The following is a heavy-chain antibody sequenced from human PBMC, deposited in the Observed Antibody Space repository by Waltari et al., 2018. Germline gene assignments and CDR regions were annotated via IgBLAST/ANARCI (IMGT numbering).Heavy chain of an antibody. CDR3: ARFSKSANWIDP. CDR1: GGSISSSGSY. Sequence: QLQLQESGPGLVKPSETLSLTCTVPGGSISSSGSYWGWLRQPPGKGLEWIGSISYSGITYYNTSLMSRVTISVDTSKNQFSLKLTSVIAAETAVFYCARFSKSANWIDPWGQGTLVTVSS. D-gene: IGHD3-3*02. V-gene: IGHV4-39*01. J-gene: IGHJ5*02. CDR2: ISYSGIT.